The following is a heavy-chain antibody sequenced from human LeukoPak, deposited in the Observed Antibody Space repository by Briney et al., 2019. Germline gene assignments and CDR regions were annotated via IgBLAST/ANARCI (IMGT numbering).Heavy chain of an antibody. CDR1: GDSVSINSAA. J-gene: IGHJ4*02. CDR2: TYYRSKWCN. Sequence: SQTLSLTFAISGDSVSINSAAWSWIRQSPSRGLEWLGRTYYRSKWCNDYAVSVKSPITINPDTTKNQFSLQLNSVTPEDTAVYYCASGGFYFDYWGQGTLVTVSS. D-gene: IGHD3-16*01. V-gene: IGHV6-1*01. CDR3: ASGGFYFDY.